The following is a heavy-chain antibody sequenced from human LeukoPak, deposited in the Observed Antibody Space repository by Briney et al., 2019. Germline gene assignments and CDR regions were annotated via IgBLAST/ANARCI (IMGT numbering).Heavy chain of an antibody. CDR3: AIGGGGSIAAGWSTTRH. CDR2: INPNSGGT. D-gene: IGHD6-13*01. Sequence: ASVKVSCKASGYTFTSYYMHWVRQAPGQGLEWMGWINPNSGGTNYAQKFQGRVTMTRDTSISTAYMELSRLRSDDTAVYYCAIGGGGSIAAGWSTTRHWGQGTLVTVSS. J-gene: IGHJ4*02. V-gene: IGHV1-2*02. CDR1: GYTFTSYY.